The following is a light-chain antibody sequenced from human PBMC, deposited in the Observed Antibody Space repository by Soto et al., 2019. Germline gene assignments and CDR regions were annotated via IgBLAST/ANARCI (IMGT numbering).Light chain of an antibody. CDR2: AAS. V-gene: IGKV3-20*01. Sequence: EIVLTQSPGTLSLSPGGRATLSCKTSQSVYSSHLAWYQQKSGHAPRLLIYAASSRATGIPDRFSGSRSGTDFTLTINRLEPEDFAVYYCQLHVPSLPGYTFGQGTKLEI. CDR3: QLHVPSLPGYT. J-gene: IGKJ2*01. CDR1: QSVYSSH.